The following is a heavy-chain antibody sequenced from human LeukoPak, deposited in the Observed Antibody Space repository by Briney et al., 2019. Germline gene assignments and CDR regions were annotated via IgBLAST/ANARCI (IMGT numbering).Heavy chain of an antibody. CDR1: GGTFSSYA. CDR3: ARDCGGDCSYAFDY. D-gene: IGHD2-21*02. J-gene: IGHJ4*02. Sequence: ASVKVSCKASGGTFSSYAIRWVRQAPGQGLEWMAIINPSGGSTSYAQKFQGRVTMTRDTSTSTVYMELSSLRSEDTAVYYCARDCGGDCSYAFDYWGQGTLVTVSS. V-gene: IGHV1-46*01. CDR2: INPSGGST.